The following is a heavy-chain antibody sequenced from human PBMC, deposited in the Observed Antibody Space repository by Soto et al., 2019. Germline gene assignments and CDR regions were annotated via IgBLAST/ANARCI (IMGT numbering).Heavy chain of an antibody. CDR1: GGTFSSYA. Sequence: QVQLVQSGAEVKKPGSSVKVSCKASGGTFSSYAISWVRQAPGQGLEWMGGIIPIFGTANYAQKFQGRVTITAAESMSTAYMELSSVRSEATAVYYCASGYDGAGSYYNCWGQGTLVTVAS. D-gene: IGHD3-10*01. J-gene: IGHJ4*02. CDR2: IIPIFGTA. V-gene: IGHV1-69*01. CDR3: ASGYDGAGSYYNC.